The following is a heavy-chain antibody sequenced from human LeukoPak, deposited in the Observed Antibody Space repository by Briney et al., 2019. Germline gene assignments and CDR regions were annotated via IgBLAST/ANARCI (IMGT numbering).Heavy chain of an antibody. J-gene: IGHJ6*03. V-gene: IGHV1-8*02. D-gene: IGHD4-17*01. CDR2: MTPKSGDT. Sequence: ASVKVSCKASGYTFNNFDIDWIRQAPGQGLEWMGSMTPKSGDTDLAQKFQGRVTMTRDTSLNTAYLAVSSLTSDDTAVYYCARVRGDYGEDSYYYYMDVWGKGTTVTISS. CDR3: ARVRGDYGEDSYYYYMDV. CDR1: GYTFNNFD.